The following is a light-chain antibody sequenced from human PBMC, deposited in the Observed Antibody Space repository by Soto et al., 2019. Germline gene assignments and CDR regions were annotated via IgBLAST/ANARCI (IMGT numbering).Light chain of an antibody. CDR3: QQYNNWPLYT. J-gene: IGKJ2*01. CDR2: AAS. CDR1: QSVRSN. V-gene: IGKV3-15*01. Sequence: EIVMTQSPATLSVSPGEKATLSCRASQSVRSNLAWYQQKPGQSPRLLIYAASTRATGIPARFSGSGSGTEFTLTISSLQSEDFAVYYCQQYNNWPLYTFGQGTTLEIK.